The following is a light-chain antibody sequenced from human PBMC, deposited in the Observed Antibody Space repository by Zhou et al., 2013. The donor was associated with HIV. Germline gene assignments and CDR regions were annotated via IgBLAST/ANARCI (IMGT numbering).Light chain of an antibody. J-gene: IGKJ1*01. V-gene: IGKV1-39*01. CDR2: SAS. CDR1: QAISTY. Sequence: DIQMTQSPSTLSASVGDRVTITCRSSQAISTYLNWYQHKPGTVPKLLIHSASTLASGVPSRFSGSGSGTDFTLTIDGLRPEDFATYYCQQSFSSPWTFGQGT. CDR3: QQSFSSPWT.